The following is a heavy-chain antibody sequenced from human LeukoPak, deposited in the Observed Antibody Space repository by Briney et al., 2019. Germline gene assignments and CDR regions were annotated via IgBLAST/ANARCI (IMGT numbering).Heavy chain of an antibody. CDR2: IIPIFGTA. J-gene: IGHJ4*02. CDR3: ARDFNLRFSFDY. D-gene: IGHD5/OR15-5a*01. CDR1: GGTFSSYA. V-gene: IGHV1-69*06. Sequence: ASVKVSCKASGGTFSSYAISWVRQAPGQGREWMGGIIPIFGTANYAQKFQGRVTITADKSTSTAYMELSSLRSEDTAVYYCARDFNLRFSFDYWGQGTLVTVSS.